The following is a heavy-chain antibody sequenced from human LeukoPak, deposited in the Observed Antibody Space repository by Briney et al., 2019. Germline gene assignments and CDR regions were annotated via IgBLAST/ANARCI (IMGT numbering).Heavy chain of an antibody. D-gene: IGHD3-10*01. Sequence: KSSETLSLTCAVYGGSFSGYYWGWIRQPPGRGLEWIASIYHSGSTYYNPSLRSRVTISLDTSKNQFSLKLTSVTAADTAVYYCARSGIGDDPFDIWGQGTMVTVSS. CDR1: GGSFSGYY. J-gene: IGHJ3*02. CDR3: ARSGIGDDPFDI. CDR2: IYHSGST. V-gene: IGHV4-34*01.